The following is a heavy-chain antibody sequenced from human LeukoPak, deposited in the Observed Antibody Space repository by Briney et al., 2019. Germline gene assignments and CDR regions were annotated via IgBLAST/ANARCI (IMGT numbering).Heavy chain of an antibody. CDR1: GFTFSSYA. J-gene: IGHJ6*02. D-gene: IGHD3-22*01. V-gene: IGHV3-23*01. CDR2: ISGSGGST. Sequence: GGSLRLSCAASGFTFSSYAMTWVRQAPGKGLEWVSAISGSGGSTYYADSVKGRFTISRDNSKNTLYLQMNSLRAEDTAVYYCAREGDSSGYDYYYYGMDVWGQGTTVTVSS. CDR3: AREGDSSGYDYYYYGMDV.